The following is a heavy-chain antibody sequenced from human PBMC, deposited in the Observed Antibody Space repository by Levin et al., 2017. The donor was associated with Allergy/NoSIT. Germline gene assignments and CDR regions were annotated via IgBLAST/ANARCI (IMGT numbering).Heavy chain of an antibody. J-gene: IGHJ2*01. V-gene: IGHV4-30-2*01. CDR1: GGSISSGGYS. CDR2: IYHSGST. D-gene: IGHD4-17*01. CDR3: ARVEWDGDYLGGWYFDL. Sequence: PSETLSLTCAVSGGSISSGGYSWSWIRQPPGKGLEWIGYIYHSGSTYYNPSLKSRVTISVDRSKNQFSLKLSSVTAADTAVYYCARVEWDGDYLGGWYFDLWGRGTLVTVSS.